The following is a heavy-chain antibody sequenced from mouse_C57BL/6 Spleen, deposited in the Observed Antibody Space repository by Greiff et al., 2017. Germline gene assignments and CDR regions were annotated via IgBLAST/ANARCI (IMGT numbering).Heavy chain of an antibody. CDR2: ISNGGGST. J-gene: IGHJ3*01. D-gene: IGHD2-4*01. V-gene: IGHV5-12*01. Sequence: EVMLVESGGGLVQPGGSLKLSCAASGFTFSDYYMYWVRQTPEKRLEWVAYISNGGGSTYYPDTVKGRFTISRDNAKNTLYLQMSRLTSEDTAMYYCARPRYDYEAWFAYWGQGTLVTVSA. CDR3: ARPRYDYEAWFAY. CDR1: GFTFSDYY.